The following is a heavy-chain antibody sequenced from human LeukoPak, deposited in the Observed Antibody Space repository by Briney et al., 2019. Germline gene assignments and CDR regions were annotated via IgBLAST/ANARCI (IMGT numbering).Heavy chain of an antibody. D-gene: IGHD3-3*01. CDR1: GFIFSNYA. V-gene: IGHV3-23*01. Sequence: GRSLRLSCAASGFIFSNYAMSWVRQAPGKGLEWVSAISGSGVDTYYTDSVKGRFTISRGNSKNRLYVQMNSLRDDDTAVYYCAKTVGTDDFWRGVLDYWGQGTLVTASS. CDR3: AKTVGTDDFWRGVLDY. J-gene: IGHJ4*02. CDR2: ISGSGVDT.